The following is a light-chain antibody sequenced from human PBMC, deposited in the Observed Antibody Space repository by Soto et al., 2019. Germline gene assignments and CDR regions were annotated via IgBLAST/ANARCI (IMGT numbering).Light chain of an antibody. V-gene: IGKV1-39*01. CDR1: QSVTNF. CDR3: QQSYTTPWT. Sequence: DIQMTQSPSSLSASVGDRVIITCRASQSVTNFLNWYQQKPGKAPNLLIYAASSLQSGVPSRFSGSASGTAFTLTISSLHPEDFATYYCQQSYTTPWTFGQGTKVDIK. J-gene: IGKJ1*01. CDR2: AAS.